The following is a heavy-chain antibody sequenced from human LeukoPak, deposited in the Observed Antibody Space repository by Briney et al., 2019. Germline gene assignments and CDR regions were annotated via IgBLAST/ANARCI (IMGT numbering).Heavy chain of an antibody. J-gene: IGHJ4*02. V-gene: IGHV3-9*01. CDR1: GFTFDDYA. CDR2: ISWNSGSI. D-gene: IGHD3-10*01. CDR3: AKDGSRGSGRYYHYYFDY. Sequence: GGSLRLSCAASGFTFDDYAMHWVRQAPGKGLEWVSGISWNSGSIGYADSVKGRFTISRDNAKNSLYLQMNSLRAEDTALYYCAKDGSRGSGRYYHYYFDYWGQGTLVTVSS.